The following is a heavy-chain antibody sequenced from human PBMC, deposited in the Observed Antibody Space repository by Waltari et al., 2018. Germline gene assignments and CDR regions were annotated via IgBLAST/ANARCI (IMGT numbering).Heavy chain of an antibody. CDR3: ARGPTRYYYDSSGYY. D-gene: IGHD3-22*01. J-gene: IGHJ4*02. CDR2: INHSGST. Sequence: QVQLQQWGAGLLKPSETLSLTCAVYGGSFSGYYWSWIRQPPGKGLEWIGEINHSGSTNYNPSLKSRVTISVDTSKNQFSLKLSSVTAADTAVYYCARGPTRYYYDSSGYYWGQGTLVIVSS. CDR1: GGSFSGYY. V-gene: IGHV4-34*01.